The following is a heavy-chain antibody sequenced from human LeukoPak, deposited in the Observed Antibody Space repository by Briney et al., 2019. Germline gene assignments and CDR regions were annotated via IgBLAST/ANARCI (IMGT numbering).Heavy chain of an antibody. Sequence: GGSLRLSCAASGFTFSSYGMHWVRQAPGKGLEWVAVISYDGSNKYYADSVKGRFTISRDNSKNTLYLQMNSLRAEDTAVYYCAKDASYGCSGGSCSDPPQSAFDIWGQGTMVIVSS. J-gene: IGHJ3*02. CDR1: GFTFSSYG. CDR2: ISYDGSNK. V-gene: IGHV3-30*18. D-gene: IGHD2-15*01. CDR3: AKDASYGCSGGSCSDPPQSAFDI.